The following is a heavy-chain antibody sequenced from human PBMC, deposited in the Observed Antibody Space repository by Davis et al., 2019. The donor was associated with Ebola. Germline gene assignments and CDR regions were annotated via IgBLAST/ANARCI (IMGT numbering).Heavy chain of an antibody. Sequence: AASVKVSCKASGGIFSSYAISWVRQAPGQGLEWMGRIIPILGIANHAQKFQGRVTITADKSTSTAYMELSSLRSEDTAVYYCARGRDIVVVPAAIPSNRLDYYYYYGMDVWGQGTTVTVSS. CDR2: IIPILGIA. V-gene: IGHV1-69*04. J-gene: IGHJ6*02. D-gene: IGHD2-2*02. CDR1: GGIFSSYA. CDR3: ARGRDIVVVPAAIPSNRLDYYYYYGMDV.